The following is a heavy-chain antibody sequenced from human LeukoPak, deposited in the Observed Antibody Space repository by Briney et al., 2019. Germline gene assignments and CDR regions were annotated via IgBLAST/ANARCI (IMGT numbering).Heavy chain of an antibody. Sequence: ASETLSLTCAVYGGSFSGYYWSWIRQPPGKGVEWIGEINHSGSTNYNPSLKSRVTISVDTSKNQFSLKLSSVTAADTAVYYCARGWNYLARQYIVNWFDPWGQGTLVTVSS. J-gene: IGHJ5*02. CDR1: GGSFSGYY. CDR2: INHSGST. D-gene: IGHD1-7*01. CDR3: ARGWNYLARQYIVNWFDP. V-gene: IGHV4-34*01.